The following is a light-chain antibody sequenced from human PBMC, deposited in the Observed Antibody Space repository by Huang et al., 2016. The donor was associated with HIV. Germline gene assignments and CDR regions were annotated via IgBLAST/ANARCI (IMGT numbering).Light chain of an antibody. V-gene: IGKV1-39*01. CDR1: QSIDTS. Sequence: DIQMTQSPSSLSASVGDRVTITCRASQSIDTSLNWYQQKPGKAPKLLIYAASILPSGVPTSLSGSRSGTDLTHTISRLQPEDFATFYCQQSYSTPLTFGGGTKVEIK. J-gene: IGKJ4*01. CDR3: QQSYSTPLT. CDR2: AAS.